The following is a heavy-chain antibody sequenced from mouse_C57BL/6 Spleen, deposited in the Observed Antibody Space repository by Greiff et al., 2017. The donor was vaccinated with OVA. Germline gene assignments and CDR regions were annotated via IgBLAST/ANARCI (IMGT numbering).Heavy chain of an antibody. D-gene: IGHD3-2*02. CDR1: GFSLTSYA. Sequence: VQLQESGPGLVAPSQSLSIPCTVSGFSLTSYAISWVRQPPGKGLEWLGVIWTGGGTNYNSALKSRLSISKDNSKSQVFLKMNSLQTDDTARYYCARNLGAAQATRAMDYWGQGTSVTVSS. J-gene: IGHJ4*01. CDR3: ARNLGAAQATRAMDY. CDR2: IWTGGGT. V-gene: IGHV2-9-1*01.